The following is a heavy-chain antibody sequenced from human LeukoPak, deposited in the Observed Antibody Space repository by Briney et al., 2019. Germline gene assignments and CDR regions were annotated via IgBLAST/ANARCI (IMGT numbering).Heavy chain of an antibody. V-gene: IGHV1-2*02. J-gene: IGHJ5*02. CDR1: GYTITNNY. D-gene: IGHD2-2*01. CDR2: INPNSGGT. CDR3: ARTYCSSTSCANWFDP. Sequence: GASVKVSCKASGYTITNNYMHWVRQAPGQGLEWMGWINPNSGGTNYAQKFQGRVTMTRDTSISTAYMELSRLRSDDTAVYYCARTYCSSTSCANWFDPWGQGTLVTVSS.